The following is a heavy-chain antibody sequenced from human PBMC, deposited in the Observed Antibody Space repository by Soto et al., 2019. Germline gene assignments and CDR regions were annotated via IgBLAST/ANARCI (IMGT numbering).Heavy chain of an antibody. J-gene: IGHJ3*02. CDR3: APSRLYGGQRRAFDI. D-gene: IGHD4-17*01. Sequence: QVPLVQSGAEVKKPGASVKVSCRASGYTFTAYYMHWMRQAPGQGLEWMGWIDPNSGGTKYGQKFQGRVTMTRDTSISTAYMELSRLISDDTAVYYCAPSRLYGGQRRAFDIWGQGTMVTVSS. V-gene: IGHV1-2*02. CDR1: GYTFTAYY. CDR2: IDPNSGGT.